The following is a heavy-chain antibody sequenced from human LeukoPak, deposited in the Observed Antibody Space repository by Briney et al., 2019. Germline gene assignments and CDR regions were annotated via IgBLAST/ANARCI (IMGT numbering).Heavy chain of an antibody. J-gene: IGHJ3*02. V-gene: IGHV3-7*01. CDR2: IKQDGSEK. CDR3: ASPGWAAAGTSVGDAFDI. D-gene: IGHD6-13*01. Sequence: PGGSLRLSCAASGFTFSSYWMNWVRQAPGKGLEWVANIKQDGSEKYYVDSVKGRFTISRDNAKNSLDLQMNSLRGEDTAVYYCASPGWAAAGTSVGDAFDIWGQGTMVTVSS. CDR1: GFTFSSYW.